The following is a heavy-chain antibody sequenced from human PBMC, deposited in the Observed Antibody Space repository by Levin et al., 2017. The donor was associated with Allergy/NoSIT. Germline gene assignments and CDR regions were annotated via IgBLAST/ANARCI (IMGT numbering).Heavy chain of an antibody. CDR3: ARDRGLERRHYYYGMDV. D-gene: IGHD1-1*01. Sequence: PSETLSLTCTVSGGSISSGGYYWSWIRQHPGKGLEWIGYISYSGSTYYNPSLESRVTISVDTSKNQFSLNLNSVSAADTAVYYCARDRGLERRHYYYGMDVWGQGTTVTVSS. CDR1: GGSISSGGYY. J-gene: IGHJ6*02. V-gene: IGHV4-31*03. CDR2: ISYSGST.